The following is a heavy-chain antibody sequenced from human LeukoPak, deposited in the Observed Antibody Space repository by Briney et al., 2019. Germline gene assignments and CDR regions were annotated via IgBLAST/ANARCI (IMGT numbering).Heavy chain of an antibody. J-gene: IGHJ4*02. CDR1: GFTFSNYW. CDR2: IHPDGNEK. Sequence: PGGSLRLSCAASGFTFSNYWMRWVRQAPGKGVEWVANIHPDGNEKYHVDSVKGRFTISRDNAKNLLHLQMDSLRVEDTAVYYCARGDDFSGDYWGQGTLVTVSS. D-gene: IGHD3/OR15-3a*01. CDR3: ARGDDFSGDY. V-gene: IGHV3-7*04.